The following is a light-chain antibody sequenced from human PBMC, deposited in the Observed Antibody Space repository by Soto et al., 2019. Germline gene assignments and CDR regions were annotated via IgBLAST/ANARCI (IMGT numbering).Light chain of an antibody. J-gene: IGKJ1*01. Sequence: EILLTQSPGTLSFSPGGRATLSCRARQSVTSSYLAWYQQKPGQAPRLLIYGASSRATGIPDRFSGSGSGADFTLTISRLEPEDFAVYYCQQYGSSPETFGRGTKVDIK. CDR2: GAS. V-gene: IGKV3-20*01. CDR1: QSVTSSY. CDR3: QQYGSSPET.